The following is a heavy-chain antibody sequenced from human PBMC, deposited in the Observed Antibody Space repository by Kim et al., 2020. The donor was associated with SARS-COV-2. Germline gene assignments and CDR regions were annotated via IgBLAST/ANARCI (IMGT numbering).Heavy chain of an antibody. CDR3: ARDRIQLWNNYYYYYGMDV. V-gene: IGHV4-31*02. Sequence: SRVTISVDTSKNQFSLKLSSVTAADTAVYYCARDRIQLWNNYYYYYGMDVWGQGTTVTVSS. J-gene: IGHJ6*02. D-gene: IGHD5-18*01.